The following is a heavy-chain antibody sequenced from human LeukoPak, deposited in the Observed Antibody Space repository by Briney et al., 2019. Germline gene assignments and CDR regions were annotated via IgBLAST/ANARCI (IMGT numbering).Heavy chain of an antibody. CDR2: ISSSGSTI. D-gene: IGHD1-26*01. CDR3: ARDWDDIVGATTRYYYGMDV. V-gene: IGHV3-48*03. Sequence: PGGSLRLSCAASGFTFSSYEMNWVRQAPGKGLEWVSYISSSGSTIYYADSVKGRFTISRDNAKNSLYLQMNSLRAEDKAVYYCARDWDDIVGATTRYYYGMDVWGQGTTVTVSS. J-gene: IGHJ6*02. CDR1: GFTFSSYE.